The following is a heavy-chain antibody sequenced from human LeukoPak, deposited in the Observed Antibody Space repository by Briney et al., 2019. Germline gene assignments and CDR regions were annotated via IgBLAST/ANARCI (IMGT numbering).Heavy chain of an antibody. D-gene: IGHD3-10*01. J-gene: IGHJ4*02. V-gene: IGHV4-59*12. Sequence: SETLSLTCTVSGGSISSYYWSWIRQPPGKGLEWIAYISDIGSINYNPSLKSRVTISVDTSKNQFSLKLSSVTAADTAVYYCARRLWFGELFRKEHDYWGQGTLVTVSS. CDR1: GGSISSYY. CDR2: ISDIGSI. CDR3: ARRLWFGELFRKEHDY.